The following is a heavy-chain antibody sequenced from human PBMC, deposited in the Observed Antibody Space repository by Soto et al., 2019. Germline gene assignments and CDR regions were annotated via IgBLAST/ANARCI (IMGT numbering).Heavy chain of an antibody. V-gene: IGHV3-74*01. CDR3: AREGKRGVVAATLY. CDR2: IKTDGSTT. D-gene: IGHD2-15*01. Sequence: EVQLVESGGGLVQPGGSLRLSCATSGFTFSSYWMHWVRQTPGKGRVWVARIKTDGSTTFYADSVKGRFTISRDNAKNTLYLQMNSLRTEDTAVYYCAREGKRGVVAATLYWGQGTLVTVSS. J-gene: IGHJ4*02. CDR1: GFTFSSYW.